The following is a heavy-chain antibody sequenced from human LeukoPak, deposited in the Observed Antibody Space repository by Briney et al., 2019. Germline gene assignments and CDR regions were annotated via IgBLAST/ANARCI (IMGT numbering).Heavy chain of an antibody. CDR2: ISYDGSNK. V-gene: IGHV3-30-3*01. Sequence: PGGSLRLSCAASGFTFNSYAMNWVRQAPGKGLEWVAVISYDGSNKYYADSVKGRFTISRDNSKNTLYLQMNSLRAEDTAVYYCARDDYYYDSSGYHDAFDIWGQGTMVTVSS. CDR3: ARDDYYYDSSGYHDAFDI. D-gene: IGHD3-22*01. CDR1: GFTFNSYA. J-gene: IGHJ3*02.